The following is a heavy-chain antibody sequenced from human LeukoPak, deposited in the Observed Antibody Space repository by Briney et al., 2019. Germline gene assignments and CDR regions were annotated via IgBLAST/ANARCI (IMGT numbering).Heavy chain of an antibody. CDR3: VRRVRYYYGSGSYYEYYFDY. V-gene: IGHV1-18*01. CDR2: ISAYNGNT. Sequence: ASVKVSCKASGYTFTSYGISWVRQAPGQGLEWMGWISAYNGNTNYAQKLQGRVTMTTDTSTSTAYMELRSLRSDDTAVYYCVRRVRYYYGSGSYYEYYFDYWGQGTLVTVSS. J-gene: IGHJ4*02. D-gene: IGHD3-10*01. CDR1: GYTFTSYG.